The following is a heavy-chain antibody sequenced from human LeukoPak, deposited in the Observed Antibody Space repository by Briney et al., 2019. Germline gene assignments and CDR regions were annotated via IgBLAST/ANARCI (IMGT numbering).Heavy chain of an antibody. CDR3: MRHEEEDGYNAKPFDF. Sequence: SETLSLTCTASGGSISNSNYYCGWVRQPPGKGLEWIGTIYYSGNTYYTPSLKSRVTISVDTSKNQFSLRLSSVTAADTAVYFCMRHEEEDGYNAKPFDFWGQGTLVTVSS. D-gene: IGHD5-24*01. CDR1: GGSISNSNYY. V-gene: IGHV4-39*01. CDR2: IYYSGNT. J-gene: IGHJ4*02.